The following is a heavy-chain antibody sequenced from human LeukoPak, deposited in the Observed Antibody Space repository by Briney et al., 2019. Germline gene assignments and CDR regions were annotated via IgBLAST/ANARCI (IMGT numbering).Heavy chain of an antibody. CDR2: IIPIFGTA. J-gene: IGHJ4*02. CDR3: AKDRAIVVVITIDY. CDR1: GGTFNSYA. V-gene: IGHV1-69*05. D-gene: IGHD3-22*01. Sequence: SVKVSCKASGGTFNSYAISWVRQAPGQGLEWMGGIIPIFGTANYAQNFQGRVTITTDESTSTAYMELSSLRSEDTAVYYCAKDRAIVVVITIDYWGQGTLVTVSS.